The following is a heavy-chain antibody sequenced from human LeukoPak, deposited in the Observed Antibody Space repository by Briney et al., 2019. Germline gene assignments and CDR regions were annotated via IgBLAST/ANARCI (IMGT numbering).Heavy chain of an antibody. D-gene: IGHD3-10*01. V-gene: IGHV3-64D*06. CDR1: GFTFSSYA. CDR3: VKVGYYGSGSYFFDY. CDR2: ISSNGGST. Sequence: GGSLRLSCSASGFTFSSYAMHWVRQAPGKGLEYVSAISSNGGSTYYADSVKGRFTISRDNSKNTLYLQMSSLRVEDTAVYYCVKVGYYGSGSYFFDYWGQGTLVTVSS. J-gene: IGHJ4*02.